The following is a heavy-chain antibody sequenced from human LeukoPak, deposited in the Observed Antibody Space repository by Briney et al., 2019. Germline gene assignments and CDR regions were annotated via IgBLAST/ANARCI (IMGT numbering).Heavy chain of an antibody. V-gene: IGHV1-69*05. CDR1: GDTFSSYA. CDR2: IIPIFGTT. D-gene: IGHD3-22*01. CDR3: ANEGYYYDSSGYLAY. J-gene: IGHJ4*02. Sequence: SVKVSCKASGDTFSSYAISWVRQAPGQGLEWMGRIIPIFGTTNYAQKFQGRVTMTTDESTSTAYMELSSLRSQDTAVYYCANEGYYYDSSGYLAYWGQGTLVSVSS.